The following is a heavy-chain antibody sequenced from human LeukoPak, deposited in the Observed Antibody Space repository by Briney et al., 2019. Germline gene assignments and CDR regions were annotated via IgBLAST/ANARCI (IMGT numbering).Heavy chain of an antibody. Sequence: GGSLRLSCAASGFAFTSAWMTWVRQAPGKGLEWLGRIKSKADGGISDYAEPVKGRFTFSRDDSKNTLYLLMNSLKTEDTAVYYCTTTYHYDSSPGSFDYWGQGTLVTVSS. CDR2: IKSKADGGIS. J-gene: IGHJ4*02. CDR3: TTTYHYDSSPGSFDY. V-gene: IGHV3-15*01. CDR1: GFAFTSAW. D-gene: IGHD3-22*01.